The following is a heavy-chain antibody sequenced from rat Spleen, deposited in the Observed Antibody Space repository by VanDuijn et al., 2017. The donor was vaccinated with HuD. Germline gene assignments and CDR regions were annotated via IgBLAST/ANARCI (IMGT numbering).Heavy chain of an antibody. Sequence: EVQLQESGPGLVKPSQSLSLTCSVTGYSITRSYRWSWIRKFPGNKMEWMGYINYSGSTTYNPSLKSRISITRDSSKNQFFLQLNSVTTEDTATYYCARSRSSSWYFDFWGPGTMVTVSS. D-gene: IGHD1-2*01. J-gene: IGHJ1*01. CDR3: ARSRSSSWYFDF. CDR1: GYSITRSY. V-gene: IGHV3-1*01. CDR2: INYSGST.